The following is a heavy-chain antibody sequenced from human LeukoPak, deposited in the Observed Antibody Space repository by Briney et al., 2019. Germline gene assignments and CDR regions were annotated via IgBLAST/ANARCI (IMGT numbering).Heavy chain of an antibody. J-gene: IGHJ2*01. V-gene: IGHV4-59*12. CDR3: ARGIWEMATIPYWYFDI. Sequence: SETLSLTCAVSGGSINNYYWSWIRQPPGKGLEWIGYIYDSGSTNYNPSLKSRVTMSVDTSKNQFSLKLSSVTAADTALYYCARGIWEMATIPYWYFDIWGRGTLVTVSS. D-gene: IGHD5-24*01. CDR2: IYDSGST. CDR1: GGSINNYY.